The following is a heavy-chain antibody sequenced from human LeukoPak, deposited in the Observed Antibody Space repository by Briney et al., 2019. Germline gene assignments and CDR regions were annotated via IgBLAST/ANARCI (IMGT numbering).Heavy chain of an antibody. CDR2: IYTNGNT. V-gene: IGHV4-4*07. D-gene: IGHD3-10*01. J-gene: IGHJ5*02. Sequence: SETLSLTCTVSGGSISNYYWGWIRQPAGKGLEWIGRIYTNGNTNYNPSPKSRVTMSVDMSKNQFSLKLSSVTAADTAMYYCARANWGSYGSGQFDPWGQGTLVTVSS. CDR1: GGSISNYY. CDR3: ARANWGSYGSGQFDP.